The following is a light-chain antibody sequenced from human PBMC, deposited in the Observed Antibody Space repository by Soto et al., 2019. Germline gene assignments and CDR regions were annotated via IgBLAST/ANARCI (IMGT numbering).Light chain of an antibody. CDR1: SSNIGAGYD. CDR3: QSYDSSLSGSYV. J-gene: IGLJ1*01. V-gene: IGLV1-40*01. Sequence: QSVLTQPPSVSGAPGQRVTISCTGSSSNIGAGYDVHWYQRLPGTAPKVLIYNNNNRPSGVPDRFSGSKSGTSASLAITGLQAEDEADYYCQSYDSSLSGSYVFGTGTKSPS. CDR2: NNN.